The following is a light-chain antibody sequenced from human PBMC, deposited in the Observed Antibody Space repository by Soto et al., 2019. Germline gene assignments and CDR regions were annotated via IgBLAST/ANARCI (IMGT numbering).Light chain of an antibody. CDR2: EAS. J-gene: IGKJ1*01. V-gene: IGKV3-11*01. Sequence: EIVLTQSPATLSLSPGERATLSCRASQTVSSSLAWYQQKPGQAPRLLIYEASNRATGIPARFSGSGSGADFTPTISSLEPEDFAVYYCQQYGSSSGWTFGQGTKVEIK. CDR3: QQYGSSSGWT. CDR1: QTVSSS.